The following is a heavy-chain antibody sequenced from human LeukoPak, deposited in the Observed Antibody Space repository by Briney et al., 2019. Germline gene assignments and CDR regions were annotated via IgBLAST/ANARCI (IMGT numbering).Heavy chain of an antibody. CDR2: IIPIFGTA. V-gene: IGHV1-69*13. CDR3: ARGITQQWLVRYYYYGMDV. Sequence: ASVTVSCTASGGTFSSYAISWVRQAPGQGLEWMGGIIPIFGTANYAQKFQGRVTITADESTSTAYMELSSLRSEDTAVYYCARGITQQWLVRYYYYGMDVWGQGTTVTVSS. J-gene: IGHJ6*02. CDR1: GGTFSSYA. D-gene: IGHD6-19*01.